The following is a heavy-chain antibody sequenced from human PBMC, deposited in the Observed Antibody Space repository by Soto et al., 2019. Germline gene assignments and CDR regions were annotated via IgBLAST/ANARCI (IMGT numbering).Heavy chain of an antibody. V-gene: IGHV3-23*01. CDR1: GFTFSSYA. CDR3: ATRYGDYVYAFDI. J-gene: IGHJ3*02. D-gene: IGHD4-17*01. CDR2: ISGSGGST. Sequence: GGSLRLSCAASGFTFSSYAMSWVRQAPGKGLEWVSAISGSGGSTYYADSVKGRFTISRDNSKNTLYLQMNSLRAEDTAVYYCATRYGDYVYAFDIWGQGTMVTVPS.